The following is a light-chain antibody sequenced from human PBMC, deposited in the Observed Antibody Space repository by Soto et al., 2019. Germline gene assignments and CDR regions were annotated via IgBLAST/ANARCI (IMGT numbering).Light chain of an antibody. V-gene: IGKV3-20*01. CDR1: QSVSSSY. CDR2: GAS. J-gene: IGKJ2*01. Sequence: EIVLTQSPDTLSLSPGDRATFSCRASQSVSSSYLAWYQQKPGQATRLLIYGASNRATGIPARFSGSGSGTDFTLNSSRLEPEDFAVYYCQQYGSSPYTFGQGTKVEIK. CDR3: QQYGSSPYT.